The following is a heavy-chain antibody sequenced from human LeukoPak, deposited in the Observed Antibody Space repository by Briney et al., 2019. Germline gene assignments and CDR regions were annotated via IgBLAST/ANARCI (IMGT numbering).Heavy chain of an antibody. CDR1: GGSFSGYY. Sequence: PSETLSLTCAVYGGSFSGYYWSWIRQPPGKGLEWIGEINHSGSTNYNPSLKSRVTISVDTSKNQSSLKLSSVTAADTAVYYCARSQYDFWSGYYFDYWGQGTLVTVSS. CDR2: INHSGST. CDR3: ARSQYDFWSGYYFDY. J-gene: IGHJ4*02. D-gene: IGHD3-3*01. V-gene: IGHV4-34*01.